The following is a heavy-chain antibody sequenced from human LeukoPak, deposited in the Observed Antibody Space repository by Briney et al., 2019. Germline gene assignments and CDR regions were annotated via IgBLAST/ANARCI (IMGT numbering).Heavy chain of an antibody. Sequence: ASVKVSCKASGYTFTSYYMHWVRHAPGQGLEWMGLINPTGGSTGYAQKFQGRVTMTRDMSTSTVYMELSSLRSEDKAVYYCARESDTANDYWGQGTLVTVSS. D-gene: IGHD5-18*01. CDR2: INPTGGST. V-gene: IGHV1-46*01. CDR1: GYTFTSYY. CDR3: ARESDTANDY. J-gene: IGHJ4*02.